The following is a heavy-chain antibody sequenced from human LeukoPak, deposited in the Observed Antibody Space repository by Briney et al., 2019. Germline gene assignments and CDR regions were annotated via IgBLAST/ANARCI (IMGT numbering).Heavy chain of an antibody. CDR3: AKESQSSSWYFSDY. CDR2: ISGSGGST. Sequence: PGGSLRLSCAASGFTFSSYAVSWVRQAPGKGLEWVSAISGSGGSTYYADSVKGRFTISRDNSKNTLCLQMNSLRAEDTAVYYCAKESQSSSWYFSDYWGQGTLVTVSS. V-gene: IGHV3-23*01. CDR1: GFTFSSYA. J-gene: IGHJ4*02. D-gene: IGHD6-13*01.